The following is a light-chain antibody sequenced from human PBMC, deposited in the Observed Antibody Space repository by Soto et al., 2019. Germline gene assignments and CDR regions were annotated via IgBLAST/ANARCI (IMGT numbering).Light chain of an antibody. CDR2: SNS. V-gene: IGLV1-47*02. CDR1: SSNIGSNY. CDR3: AAWYDSLSGVV. Sequence: QSVLTQPPSASGAPGQRVTISCSGSSSNIGSNYVYWYQQFPGTAPKRLIYSNSQRPSGVPDRFSGSKSGTSASLAISGLRSEDEADYYCAAWYDSLSGVVFGGGTKLTVL. J-gene: IGLJ2*01.